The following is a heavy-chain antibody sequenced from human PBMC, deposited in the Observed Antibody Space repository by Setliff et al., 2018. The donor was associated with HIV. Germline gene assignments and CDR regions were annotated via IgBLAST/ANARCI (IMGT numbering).Heavy chain of an antibody. CDR3: ARGVPPDLYYDSSHGYDAFDI. V-gene: IGHV4-38-2*01. CDR2: VYYNGNI. D-gene: IGHD3-22*01. J-gene: IGHJ3*02. Sequence: SETLSLTCAVSGYAISSGYYWGWIRQAPGKGLEWIGYVYYNGNINYNPSLRSRVTISVDTSKNQFSLKLSSVTAADTAVYYCARGVPPDLYYDSSHGYDAFDIWGQGTMVTVSS. CDR1: GYAISSGYY.